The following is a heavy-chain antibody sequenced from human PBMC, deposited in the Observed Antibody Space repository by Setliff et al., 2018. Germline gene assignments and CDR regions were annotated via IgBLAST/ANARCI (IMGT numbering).Heavy chain of an antibody. CDR2: RHDNGER. Sequence: SETLSLTCTVSPGSISRHYWSWFRQAPGKGLEWIGYRHDNGERDYNPSLGSRVTISVDTSKNQFSLKLSSVTLADTAVYYCARGTGVYDYVWGSYRSLLSWYFDYWGQGILVTVSS. V-gene: IGHV4-59*11. CDR3: ARGTGVYDYVWGSYRSLLSWYFDY. D-gene: IGHD3-16*02. CDR1: PGSISRHY. J-gene: IGHJ4*02.